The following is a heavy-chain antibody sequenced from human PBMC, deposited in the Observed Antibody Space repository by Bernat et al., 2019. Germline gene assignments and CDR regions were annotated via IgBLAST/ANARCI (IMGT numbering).Heavy chain of an antibody. CDR2: ISSSSSYI. Sequence: EVQLVESGGGLVKPGGSLRLSCAASGFTFSSYSMNWVRQAPGKGLEWVSSISSSSSYISSAASVQGRFTISRDNAKNSLYLQMNSLRAEDTAVYYCARWVGDGNFDYWGQGTLVTVSS. J-gene: IGHJ4*02. V-gene: IGHV3-21*01. CDR3: ARWVGDGNFDY. CDR1: GFTFSSYS. D-gene: IGHD3-16*01.